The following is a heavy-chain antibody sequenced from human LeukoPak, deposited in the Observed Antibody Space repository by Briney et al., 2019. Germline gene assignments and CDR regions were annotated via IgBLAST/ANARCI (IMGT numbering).Heavy chain of an antibody. Sequence: GESLKISCQYSGYTFSNYWIGWVLQTAGKGLEWMGIIDPDDSETRYSPSFQGQVTISADKSISTAYLQWSGLKASDTAMYYCAGTGRSDAFHFWAQGTMVTVSS. V-gene: IGHV5-51*01. CDR2: IDPDDSET. CDR1: GYTFSNYW. CDR3: AGTGRSDAFHF. J-gene: IGHJ3*01.